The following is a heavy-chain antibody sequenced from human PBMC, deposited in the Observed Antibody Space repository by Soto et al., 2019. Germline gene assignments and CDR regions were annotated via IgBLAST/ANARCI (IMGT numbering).Heavy chain of an antibody. CDR3: ARGTYYYDSGFDP. Sequence: PSETLSLTCTVSGGSISSYYRSWIRQPPGKGLEWIGYIYYSGSTNYNPSLKSRVTISVDTSKNQFSLKLSSVTAADTAVYYCARGTYYYDSGFDPWGQGTLVTVSS. CDR1: GGSISSYY. V-gene: IGHV4-59*01. D-gene: IGHD3-10*01. CDR2: IYYSGST. J-gene: IGHJ5*02.